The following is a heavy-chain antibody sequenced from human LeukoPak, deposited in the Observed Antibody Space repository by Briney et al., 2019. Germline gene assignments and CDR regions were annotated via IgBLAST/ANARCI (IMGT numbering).Heavy chain of an antibody. CDR1: GGTFSSYA. Sequence: GASVKVSCKASGGTFSSYAISWVRQAPGQGLEWMGGITPIFGTANYAQKFQGRVTITADESTSTAYMELSSLRSEDTAVYYCARGPCTGGVCYNAFDIWGQGTMVTVSS. V-gene: IGHV1-69*13. CDR3: ARGPCTGGVCYNAFDI. D-gene: IGHD2-8*02. J-gene: IGHJ3*02. CDR2: ITPIFGTA.